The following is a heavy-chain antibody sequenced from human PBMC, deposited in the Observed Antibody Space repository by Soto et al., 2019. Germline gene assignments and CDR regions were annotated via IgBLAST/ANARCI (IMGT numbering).Heavy chain of an antibody. CDR3: ARTTAVPNTLRSRYFFDY. J-gene: IGHJ4*02. Sequence: SETLSLTCSVSGGSVSDKTYYWSWIRQPPRKRLEWIGYVYYSGTTNYNPSLKSRVTISVDLSKNRFSLRLSSVTTADTALYYCARTTAVPNTLRSRYFFDYWGRGTLVTVSS. D-gene: IGHD4-17*01. CDR2: VYYSGTT. CDR1: GGSVSDKTYY. V-gene: IGHV4-61*01.